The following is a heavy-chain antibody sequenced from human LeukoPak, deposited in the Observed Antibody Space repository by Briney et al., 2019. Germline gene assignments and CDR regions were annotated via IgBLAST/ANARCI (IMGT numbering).Heavy chain of an antibody. D-gene: IGHD3-22*01. CDR3: ANYDSSGYDAFDI. V-gene: IGHV4-59*01. Sequence: SETLSLTCTVSGGSISSYYWSWIRQPPGKGLEWIGYIYYSGSTNYNPSLKSRVTITVDTSKNQCSLKLSSVTAADTAVYYCANYDSSGYDAFDIWGQGTMVTVSS. J-gene: IGHJ3*02. CDR1: GGSISSYY. CDR2: IYYSGST.